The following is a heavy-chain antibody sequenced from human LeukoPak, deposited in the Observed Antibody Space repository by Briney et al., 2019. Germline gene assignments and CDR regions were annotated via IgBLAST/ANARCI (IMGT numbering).Heavy chain of an antibody. V-gene: IGHV3-30-3*01. Sequence: PGGSLRLSCAASGFTFSSYAMHWVRQAPGKGLEWVAVISYDGSNKYYADSVKGRFTIPRDNSKNTLYLQMNSLRAEDTAVYYCARVTYCSGGSCYSRQLYYYYYGMDVWGQGTTVTVSS. CDR3: ARVTYCSGGSCYSRQLYYYYYGMDV. CDR2: ISYDGSNK. J-gene: IGHJ6*02. CDR1: GFTFSSYA. D-gene: IGHD2-15*01.